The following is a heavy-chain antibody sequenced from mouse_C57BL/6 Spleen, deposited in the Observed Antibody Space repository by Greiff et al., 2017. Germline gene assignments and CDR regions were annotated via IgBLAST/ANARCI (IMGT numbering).Heavy chain of an antibody. J-gene: IGHJ3*01. V-gene: IGHV1-69*01. CDR1: GYTFTSYW. Sequence: VQLQQPGAELVMPGASVKLSCKASGYTFTSYWMHWVKQRPRQGLEWIGEIDPSDSYTNYNQKFKGKSTLTVDKSSSTAYMQLSSLTSEDSAVYYCARGQLRPSPGFAYWGQGTLVTVSA. D-gene: IGHD3-2*02. CDR3: ARGQLRPSPGFAY. CDR2: IDPSDSYT.